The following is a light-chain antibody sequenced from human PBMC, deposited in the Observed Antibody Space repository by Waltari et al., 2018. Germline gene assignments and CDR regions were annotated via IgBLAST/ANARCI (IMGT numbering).Light chain of an antibody. J-gene: IGKJ1*01. CDR1: QSLLYSSNNKNY. V-gene: IGKV4-1*01. Sequence: DIVMTQSPDSLAVSLGERVTINCKSSQSLLYSSNNKNYLDWYQQKPGQAPQLLIYWASTRESGVPNRFSGSGSGTDFTLTISGLQAEDVAVYYCQQYYSTPLTFGQGTKVEIK. CDR2: WAS. CDR3: QQYYSTPLT.